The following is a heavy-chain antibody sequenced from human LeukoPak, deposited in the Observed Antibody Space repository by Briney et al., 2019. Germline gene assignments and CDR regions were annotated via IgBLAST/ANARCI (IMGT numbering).Heavy chain of an antibody. D-gene: IGHD5-18*01. CDR3: ARDPGGYSYVGMDV. CDR1: GGTFIGYA. V-gene: IGHV1-46*01. Sequence: ASVKVSCKASGGTFIGYAISWVRQAPGQGLEWMGIINPSGGSTSYAQKFQGRVTMTRDTSTSTVHMELSSLRSEDTAVYYCARDPGGYSYVGMDVWGQGTTVTVSS. J-gene: IGHJ6*02. CDR2: INPSGGST.